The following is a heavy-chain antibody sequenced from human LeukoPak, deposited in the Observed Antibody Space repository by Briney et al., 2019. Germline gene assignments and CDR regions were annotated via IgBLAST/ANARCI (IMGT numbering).Heavy chain of an antibody. CDR1: GGSIRRADYY. CDR3: ARDLVTVTKGFDI. D-gene: IGHD4-17*01. Sequence: SETLSLTCTVSGGSIRRADYYWGWIRQSPGKGLEWIGSIYHSGSTYYNPSLKSRVTISIDTSKNQFSLKLRSVTAADTAVYYCARDLVTVTKGFDIWGQGTMVSVSS. CDR2: IYHSGST. V-gene: IGHV4-39*07. J-gene: IGHJ3*02.